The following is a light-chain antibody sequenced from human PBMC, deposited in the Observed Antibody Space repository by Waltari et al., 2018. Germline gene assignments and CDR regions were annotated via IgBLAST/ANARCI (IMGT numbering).Light chain of an antibody. CDR2: GAY. Sequence: EVVLTQSPVTLPVSPGERGTLSCRASQSISSNLAWYQQKPGQAPRLLMFGAYARAAGIPARFSGSESGTEFTLTISSLQSEDFAVYYCQQYNSWPRTFGQGTKVEIK. V-gene: IGKV3-15*01. CDR1: QSISSN. J-gene: IGKJ1*01. CDR3: QQYNSWPRT.